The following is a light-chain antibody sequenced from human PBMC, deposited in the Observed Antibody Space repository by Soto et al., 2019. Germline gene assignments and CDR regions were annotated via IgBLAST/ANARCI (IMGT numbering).Light chain of an antibody. CDR3: QQSYSKPLT. CDR2: AAS. J-gene: IGKJ4*01. CDR1: QSISKF. V-gene: IGKV1-39*01. Sequence: DIQMTQSPSSLSASVGDTVIITCRASQSISKFLNWYQQKAGTAPKLLIYAASTLQSGVPSRFSARGSGTDFTLTISSLQPEDFATYYCQQSYSKPLTFGGGTKVDIK.